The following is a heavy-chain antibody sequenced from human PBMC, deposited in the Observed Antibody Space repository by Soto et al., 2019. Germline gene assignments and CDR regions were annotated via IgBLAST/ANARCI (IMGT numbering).Heavy chain of an antibody. Sequence: SETLSLTCTVSGGSISSYYWSWIRQHPGKGLEWIGYIYYSGSTNYNPSLKSRVTISVDTSKNQFSLKLSSVTAADTAVYYCARDLTYGDYGVGSDAFDIWGQGTMVTVS. CDR2: IYYSGST. D-gene: IGHD4-17*01. CDR3: ARDLTYGDYGVGSDAFDI. CDR1: GGSISSYY. J-gene: IGHJ3*02. V-gene: IGHV4-59*01.